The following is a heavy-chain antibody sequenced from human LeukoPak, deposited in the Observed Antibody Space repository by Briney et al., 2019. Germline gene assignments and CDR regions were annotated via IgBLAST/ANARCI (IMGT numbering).Heavy chain of an antibody. J-gene: IGHJ4*01. CDR2: INPEGSTT. V-gene: IGHV3-74*03. CDR1: GFTFRRNW. D-gene: IGHD3-3*02. Sequence: GGSLRLSCAASGFTFRRNWIHWVSQAPGKGLVGVSRINPEGSTTTYADSVKGRFTISRDNAKNTLYLQMSSLRAEDTAVYYCARSAFHYRSVYYHDYWGQGALVTVSS. CDR3: ARSAFHYRSVYYHDY.